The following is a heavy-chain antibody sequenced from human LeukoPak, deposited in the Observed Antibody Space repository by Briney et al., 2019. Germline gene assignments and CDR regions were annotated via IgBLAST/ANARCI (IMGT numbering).Heavy chain of an antibody. CDR2: ISGSASST. V-gene: IGHV3-23*01. Sequence: GGSLRLSCAASGFTFSSNVMNWVRQAPGKGLEWVSSISGSASSTYYADSVKGRFTISRDNSKNTLYLEMNSLNAEDTAVYYCASRGGNYGWGDFDYWGQGTLVTVPS. D-gene: IGHD6-19*01. CDR3: ASRGGNYGWGDFDY. CDR1: GFTFSSNV. J-gene: IGHJ4*02.